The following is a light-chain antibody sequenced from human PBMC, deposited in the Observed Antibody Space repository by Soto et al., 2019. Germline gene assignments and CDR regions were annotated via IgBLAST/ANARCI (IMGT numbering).Light chain of an antibody. CDR3: QQYGSSGT. J-gene: IGKJ1*01. CDR2: EAS. V-gene: IGKV3-20*01. Sequence: EIVLTQSPGTLSLSPGERATLSCRASQSVSSSSLAWYQQNPGQAPRLLIYEASSRATGIPDRFSGSGSGTDFTLTISRLEPEDFAVYYCQQYGSSGTFGQGTKVDIK. CDR1: QSVSSSS.